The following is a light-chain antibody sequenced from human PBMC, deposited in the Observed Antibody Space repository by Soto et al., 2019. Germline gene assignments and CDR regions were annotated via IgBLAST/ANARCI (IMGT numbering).Light chain of an antibody. CDR2: GAS. CDR3: QQYNNWRGT. V-gene: IGKV3-15*01. J-gene: IGKJ1*01. Sequence: EIVMTQSPATLSVSPGERATLSCRASQSVSSNLAWYQQKPGQAPRLLIYGASTRATGIPARFSGSRSGTAFTLTICSRQSEDFADYYCQQYNNWRGTFGQGTKVEIK. CDR1: QSVSSN.